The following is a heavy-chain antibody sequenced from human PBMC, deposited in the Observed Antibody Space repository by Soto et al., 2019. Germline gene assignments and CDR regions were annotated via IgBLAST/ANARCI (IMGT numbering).Heavy chain of an antibody. CDR3: ARDSCSGGSCRRSYYYYYMDV. CDR2: ISAYNGNT. CDR1: GYTFTSYG. V-gene: IGHV1-18*01. Sequence: ASVKVSCKASGYTFTSYGISWVRQAPGQGLEWMGWISAYNGNTNYAQKLQGRVTMTTDTSTSTAYMELRSLRSDDTAVYYCARDSCSGGSCRRSYYYYYMDVWGKGTTVTVSS. D-gene: IGHD2-15*01. J-gene: IGHJ6*03.